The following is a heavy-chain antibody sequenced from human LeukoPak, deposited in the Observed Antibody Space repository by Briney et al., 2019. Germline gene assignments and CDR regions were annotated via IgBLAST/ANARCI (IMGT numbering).Heavy chain of an antibody. D-gene: IGHD3-10*01. Sequence: SQTLSLTCAISGDSVSSNSAAWNWIRQSPSRGPEWLGRTYYRSKWYNDYGTSVKSRINISPDTSRNQFSLHFNSVTPEDTAVYYCARGRGVRGVITPRYFDLWGRGTLVTVSS. CDR2: TYYRSKWYN. CDR3: ARGRGVRGVITPRYFDL. V-gene: IGHV6-1*01. CDR1: GDSVSSNSAA. J-gene: IGHJ2*01.